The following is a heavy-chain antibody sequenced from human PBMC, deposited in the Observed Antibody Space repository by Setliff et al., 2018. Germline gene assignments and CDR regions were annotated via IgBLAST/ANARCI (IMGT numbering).Heavy chain of an antibody. CDR1: GGSLSSYNY. D-gene: IGHD3-22*01. CDR3: ARGITSGGYWGQRFLYLDV. V-gene: IGHV4-61*09. CDR2: IYSSGRT. Sequence: PSETLSLTCTVSGGSLSSYNYWSWVRQPAGKGLELIGQIYSSGRTYYNPSLKSRLTISLDTSKNQFSLRLNSMTAADTAVYYCARGITSGGYWGQRFLYLDVWGRGTTVTVS. J-gene: IGHJ6*03.